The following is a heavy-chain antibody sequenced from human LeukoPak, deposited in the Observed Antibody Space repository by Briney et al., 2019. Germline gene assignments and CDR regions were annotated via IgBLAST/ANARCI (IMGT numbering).Heavy chain of an antibody. CDR1: GGSMTNNTFY. Sequence: PSETLSLTCTVSGGSMTNNTFYWGWIRQPPGKGLEWIGSIYHTGPTYYNPSLKSRVTISVDTFKNQFSLKLSSVTAADTAVYYCARVLIWFGQLQNWFDPWGPGTLVTVSS. J-gene: IGHJ5*02. V-gene: IGHV4-39*07. CDR3: ARVLIWFGQLQNWFDP. D-gene: IGHD3-10*01. CDR2: IYHTGPT.